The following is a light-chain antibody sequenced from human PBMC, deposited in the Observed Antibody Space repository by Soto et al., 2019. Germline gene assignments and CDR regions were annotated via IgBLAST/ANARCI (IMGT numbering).Light chain of an antibody. CDR2: SAS. Sequence: EIVLTQSPGTLSLSPGARAPLSCRASQSVSSSYLAWYQQRPGQAPRLLIYSASTRATGIPDRFSGSGSGTDFTLTISRLEPEDFAVYYCQQYGSSGTFGQGTKVDIK. V-gene: IGKV3-20*01. CDR3: QQYGSSGT. CDR1: QSVSSSY. J-gene: IGKJ1*01.